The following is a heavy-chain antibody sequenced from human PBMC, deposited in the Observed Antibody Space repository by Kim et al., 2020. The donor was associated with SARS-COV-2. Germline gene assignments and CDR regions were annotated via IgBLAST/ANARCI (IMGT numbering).Heavy chain of an antibody. J-gene: IGHJ6*02. CDR2: ISAYNGNT. Sequence: ASVKVSCKASGYNFTSYGISWVRQAPGQGLEWMGWISAYNGNTNYAQKLQGRVTMTTDTSTSTAYMELRSLRSDDTAVYYCARDRVVVVAAMEAYDYYYGMDVWGQGTTVTVAS. V-gene: IGHV1-18*01. D-gene: IGHD2-15*01. CDR3: ARDRVVVVAAMEAYDYYYGMDV. CDR1: GYNFTSYG.